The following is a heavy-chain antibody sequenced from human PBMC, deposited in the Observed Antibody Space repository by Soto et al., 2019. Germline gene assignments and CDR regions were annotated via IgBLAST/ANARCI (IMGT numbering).Heavy chain of an antibody. CDR3: ARDYPSLDF. CDR1: GFIFGTYS. CDR2: ISGGSSYI. V-gene: IGHV3-21*01. J-gene: IGHJ4*02. Sequence: SLRLSCAASGFIFGTYSMNWVRQAPGKGLEWASSISGGSSYIYYADSVKGRFIISRDNAKNSLFLQMNSLRAEDTAVYYCARDYPSLDFWGLGTLVTVSS. D-gene: IGHD3-10*01.